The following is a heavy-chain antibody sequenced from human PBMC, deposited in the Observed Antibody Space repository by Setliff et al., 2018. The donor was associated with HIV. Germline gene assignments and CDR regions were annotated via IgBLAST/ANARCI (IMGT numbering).Heavy chain of an antibody. V-gene: IGHV3-7*03. CDR3: VRDQVGPQWCYMDV. Sequence: PGGSPRLSCAASGFSLSSFWMNWVRQAPGKGLEWVANIKDDGSDENYADSVRGRFTISRDNAKNSMYLQMNRLTAEDAAVYYCVRDQVGPQWCYMDVWGKGTTVTVSS. CDR2: IKDDGSDE. D-gene: IGHD2-15*01. J-gene: IGHJ6*03. CDR1: GFSLSSFW.